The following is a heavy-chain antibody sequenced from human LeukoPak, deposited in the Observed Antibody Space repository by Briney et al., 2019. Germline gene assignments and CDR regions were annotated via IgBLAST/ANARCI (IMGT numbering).Heavy chain of an antibody. CDR2: IKQDGSEK. D-gene: IGHD6-13*01. J-gene: IGHJ4*02. CDR3: ARDQGYSSSWYFDY. CDR1: GFTFSSYW. Sequence: GGSLRLSCAASGFTFSSYWMSWVRQAPGKGLEWVANIKQDGSEKYYVDSVKGRFTISRDNAKNSLYLQMNSLRAEDTAVYYCARDQGYSSSWYFDYWGRGTQVTVSS. V-gene: IGHV3-7*01.